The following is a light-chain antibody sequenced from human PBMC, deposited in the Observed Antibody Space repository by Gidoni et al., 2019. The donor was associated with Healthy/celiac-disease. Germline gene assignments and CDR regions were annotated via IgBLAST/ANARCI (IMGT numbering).Light chain of an antibody. CDR3: QKYNSAPWT. J-gene: IGKJ1*01. CDR1: QGICNY. Sequence: DIQMTQSPSSLSASVGDRVTITCRASQGICNYLALHQQEPGKVPKLLIYAASTFQSGVPSRFSGSGSGTYFTLTISSLQPEDVSTYYCQKYNSAPWTFGQGTKVEIK. V-gene: IGKV1-27*01. CDR2: AAS.